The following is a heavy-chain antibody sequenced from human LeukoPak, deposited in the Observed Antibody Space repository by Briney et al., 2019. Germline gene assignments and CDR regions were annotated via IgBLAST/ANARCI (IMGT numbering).Heavy chain of an antibody. CDR3: ARGVDTAMEPYYFDY. V-gene: IGHV4-30-2*01. CDR2: IYHSGST. Sequence: SETLSLTCAVSGVSISSGGYSWSWIRQPPGKGLEWIGYIYHSGSTYYNPSLKSRVTISVDRSKNQFSLKLSSVTAADTAVYYCARGVDTAMEPYYFDYWGQGTLVTVSS. D-gene: IGHD5-18*01. CDR1: GVSISSGGYS. J-gene: IGHJ4*02.